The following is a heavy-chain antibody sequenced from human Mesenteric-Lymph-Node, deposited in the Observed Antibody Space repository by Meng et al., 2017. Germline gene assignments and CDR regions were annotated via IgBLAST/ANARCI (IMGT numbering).Heavy chain of an antibody. CDR3: ARDLVYFSDRNDGFYV. V-gene: IGHV3-48*03. CDR1: GFTFSAYE. D-gene: IGHD3-22*01. J-gene: IGHJ3*01. CDR2: ISSSGQTT. Sequence: GGSLRLSCAASGFTFSAYEMNWVRQAPGKGLEWLSQISSSGQTTYYADSVRGRFTSFRDNTKNSLYLQMNNLRIEDTAVYYCARDLVYFSDRNDGFYVWGHGTMVTVSS.